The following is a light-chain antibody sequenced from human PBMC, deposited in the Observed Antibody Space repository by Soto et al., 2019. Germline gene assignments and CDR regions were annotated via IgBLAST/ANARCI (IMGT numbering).Light chain of an antibody. V-gene: IGKV1-39*01. CDR1: HSISRY. CDR2: VAS. J-gene: IGKJ1*01. CDR3: QEYNDFST. Sequence: DIQITQSPSSLSASVGYRFTITCRASHSISRYLNWYQQKPGKAPKLLIYVASSLQSGVPSRFSGSGSGTDFTLTISSLQPEDFATYYCQEYNDFSTFGQGTMVDNK.